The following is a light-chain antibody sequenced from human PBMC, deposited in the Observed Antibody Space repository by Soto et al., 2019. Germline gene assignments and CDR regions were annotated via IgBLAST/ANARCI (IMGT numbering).Light chain of an antibody. Sequence: IEVTQSPSSLAASLGDRVTITCRASQTIGTYVNWYRQKSGAAPELLIYDASTLPSGVPSRFRGGASGTDFTLTISSLQLDDFATYYCQQSYNTTLTFGQGTKVDIK. CDR1: QTIGTY. J-gene: IGKJ1*01. CDR2: DAS. CDR3: QQSYNTTLT. V-gene: IGKV1-39*01.